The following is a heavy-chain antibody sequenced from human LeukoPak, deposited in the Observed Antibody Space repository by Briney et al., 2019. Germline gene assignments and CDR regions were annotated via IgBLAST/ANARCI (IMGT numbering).Heavy chain of an antibody. V-gene: IGHV3-73*01. Sequence: GALGLSCAASGVTVRGCGGDWVRQASGGGLEWVGRIKDKANNYATAYAASVEGRFTISRDDSKNTAYLQMNSLKTEDTAVYYCTELRAHAFDIWGQGTMVTVSS. CDR1: GVTVRGCG. CDR2: IKDKANNYAT. D-gene: IGHD3-16*01. J-gene: IGHJ3*02. CDR3: TELRAHAFDI.